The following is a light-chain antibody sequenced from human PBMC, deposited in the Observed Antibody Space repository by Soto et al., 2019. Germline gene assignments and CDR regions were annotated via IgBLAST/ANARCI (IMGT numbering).Light chain of an antibody. CDR1: SSDVGGYTY. Sequence: QSALTQPASVSGSPGQSITISCTGTSSDVGGYTYVSWYQKYPGKAPKLIIYDVTNRPSGVSNRFSGSKSSSTASLTISGLQADDEADYYCCSYASSRTLIFGGGTKLTVL. V-gene: IGLV2-14*01. CDR2: DVT. J-gene: IGLJ2*01. CDR3: CSYASSRTLI.